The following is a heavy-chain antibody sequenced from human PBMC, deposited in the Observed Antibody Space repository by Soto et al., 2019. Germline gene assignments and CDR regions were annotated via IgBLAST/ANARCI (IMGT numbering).Heavy chain of an antibody. CDR2: INHSGST. J-gene: IGHJ4*02. Sequence: SETLSLTCAVYGGSFSGYYWRWIRQPPGKGLEWIGEINHSGSTNYNPSLKSRVTISVDTSKNQFSLKLSSVTAADTAVYYCARGGDSSSWFYFDYWGQGTLVTVSS. CDR3: ARGGDSSSWFYFDY. D-gene: IGHD6-13*01. V-gene: IGHV4-34*01. CDR1: GGSFSGYY.